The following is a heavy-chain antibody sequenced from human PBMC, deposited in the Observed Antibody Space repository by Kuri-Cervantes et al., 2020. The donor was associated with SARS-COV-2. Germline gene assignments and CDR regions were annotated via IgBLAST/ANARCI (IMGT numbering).Heavy chain of an antibody. D-gene: IGHD2-21*01. CDR2: IYYSGST. J-gene: IGHJ4*02. Sequence: SETLSLTCTVSGGSISSSSYYWGWIRQPPGKGLEWIGSIYYSGSTYYNPSLKSRVTISVDTSKNQFSLKLSSVTAAGTAVYYCAGVGVVIAIPDYWGQGTLVTVSS. CDR3: AGVGVVIAIPDY. CDR1: GGSISSSSYY. V-gene: IGHV4-39*07.